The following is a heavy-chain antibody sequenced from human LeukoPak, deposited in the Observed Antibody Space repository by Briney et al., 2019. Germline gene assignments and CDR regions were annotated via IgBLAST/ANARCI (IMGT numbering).Heavy chain of an antibody. Sequence: ASVKVSCKASGYTFTSYDINWVRQATGQGREWMGWVNPNSGNTGYAQKFQGRVTMTRNTSISTAYMELSSLRSEDTAVYYCARGPSYGGNSGYGMDVWGQGTTVTVSS. CDR3: ARGPSYGGNSGYGMDV. J-gene: IGHJ6*02. V-gene: IGHV1-8*01. D-gene: IGHD4-23*01. CDR2: VNPNSGNT. CDR1: GYTFTSYD.